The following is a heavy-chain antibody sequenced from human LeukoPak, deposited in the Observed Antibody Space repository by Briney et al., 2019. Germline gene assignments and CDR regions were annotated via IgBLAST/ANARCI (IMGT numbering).Heavy chain of an antibody. CDR3: ARDGTGRGYGYPSMGMDV. CDR1: GGTFSSYA. Sequence: ASVKVSCKASGGTFSSYAVSWVRQAPGQGLEWMGRIIPILGIANYAQKFQGRVTITADKSTSTAYMELGSLRSEDTAVYYCARDGTGRGYGYPSMGMDVWGQGTTVTVSS. D-gene: IGHD5-18*01. V-gene: IGHV1-69*04. CDR2: IIPILGIA. J-gene: IGHJ6*02.